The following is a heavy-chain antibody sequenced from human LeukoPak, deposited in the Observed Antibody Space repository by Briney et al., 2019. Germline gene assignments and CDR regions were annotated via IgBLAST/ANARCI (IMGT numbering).Heavy chain of an antibody. Sequence: GGSLRLSRAASGFSFNTYSMNGVRQAPGRGLEWGSHISRTSTTIYYADSVKGRFTISRDNARNLLYLQMNSLRAEDTAVYYCARNLVQSRGQRIVAAGTDDYWGQGTLVTVSS. CDR1: GFSFNTYS. D-gene: IGHD6-13*01. V-gene: IGHV3-48*04. CDR3: ARNLVQSRGQRIVAAGTDDY. CDR2: ISRTSTTI. J-gene: IGHJ4*02.